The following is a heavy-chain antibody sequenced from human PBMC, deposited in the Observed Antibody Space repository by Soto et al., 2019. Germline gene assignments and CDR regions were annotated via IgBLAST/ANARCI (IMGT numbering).Heavy chain of an antibody. J-gene: IGHJ5*02. CDR2: XXXXXXX. CDR3: ARDPYDSSGNNWFDP. V-gene: IGHV4-31*03. D-gene: IGHD3-22*01. Sequence: XLSXTXXXSGGSISSGGYYWSWIRQHPGKGLEXXXXXXXXXXXXXXPSLKSRVTISVDTSKNQFSLKLSSVTAADTAVYYCARDPYDSSGNNWFDPWGQGTLVTVSS. CDR1: GGSISSGGYY.